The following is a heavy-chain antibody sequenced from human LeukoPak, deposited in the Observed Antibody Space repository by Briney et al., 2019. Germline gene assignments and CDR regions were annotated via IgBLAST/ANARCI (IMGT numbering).Heavy chain of an antibody. J-gene: IGHJ4*02. CDR3: AKGRWALFDC. Sequence: SQTLSLTCDISGDSVSSNSAAWNWIRQSPSRDLEWLGRTYYRSKWYNDYAISVKSRMTINADTSKNQFSLQLNSVTPEDTAVCYCAKGRWALFDCWGQGTLVIVSS. CDR1: GDSVSSNSAA. CDR2: TYYRSKWYN. V-gene: IGHV6-1*01. D-gene: IGHD3-10*01.